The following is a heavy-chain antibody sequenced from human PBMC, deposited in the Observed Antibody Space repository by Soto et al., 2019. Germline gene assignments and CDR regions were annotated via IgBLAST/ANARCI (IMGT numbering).Heavy chain of an antibody. V-gene: IGHV3-23*01. CDR2: ISGSGGST. CDR1: GFTFSSYA. J-gene: IGHJ4*02. Sequence: GGSLRLSCAASGFTFSSYAMSWVRQAPGKGLEWVSAISGSGGSTYYADSVKGRFTISRDNSKNTLYLQMNSLRAEDTAVYYCAKAPVLRFLEWLYYFDYWGQGTLVTVSS. D-gene: IGHD3-3*01. CDR3: AKAPVLRFLEWLYYFDY.